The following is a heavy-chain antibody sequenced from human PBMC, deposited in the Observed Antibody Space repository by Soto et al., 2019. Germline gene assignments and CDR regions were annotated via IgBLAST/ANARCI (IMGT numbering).Heavy chain of an antibody. Sequence: VQLLESGGGLVQPGGSLRLSCAASGFTFSSYSMGWVGQAPGKGLEWVSTFGITGGDTYYADSVKGRFFISRDDSKYTLHLQMNSLRAEDTAVYHCAKLGSQLLSYYGMDVWGQGTTVTVSS. CDR2: FGITGGDT. CDR3: AKLGSQLLSYYGMDV. V-gene: IGHV3-23*01. J-gene: IGHJ6*02. D-gene: IGHD2-2*01. CDR1: GFTFSSYS.